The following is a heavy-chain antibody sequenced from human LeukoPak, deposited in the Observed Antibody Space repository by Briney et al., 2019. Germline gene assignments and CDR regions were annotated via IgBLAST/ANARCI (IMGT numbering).Heavy chain of an antibody. CDR1: GASVSTGSYY. CDR3: ARDRSISWFYY. D-gene: IGHD6-13*01. CDR2: IYYSGST. Sequence: SETLSLTCTVSGASVSTGSYYWSWIRQPPGKGLEWIGSIYYSGSTNYNPSLKSRVTISLDTSKNQFSLKLSSVTAADTAVYYCARDRSISWFYYWGQGTLFSASS. J-gene: IGHJ4*02. V-gene: IGHV4-61*01.